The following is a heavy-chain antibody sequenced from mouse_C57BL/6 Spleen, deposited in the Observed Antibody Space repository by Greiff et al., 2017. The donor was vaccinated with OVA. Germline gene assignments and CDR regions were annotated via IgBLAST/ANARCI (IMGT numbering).Heavy chain of an antibody. J-gene: IGHJ3*01. CDR2: ISYSGST. CDR1: GYSITSDY. Sequence: EVQLVESGPGLAKPSQPLSLTCSVTGYSITSDYWNWIRQFPGNKLEYMGYISYSGSTYYNPSLKSRISITRDTSKNQYYLQLNSVTTEDTATYYCARGDYSNPFAYWGQGTLVTVSA. V-gene: IGHV3-8*01. CDR3: ARGDYSNPFAY. D-gene: IGHD2-5*01.